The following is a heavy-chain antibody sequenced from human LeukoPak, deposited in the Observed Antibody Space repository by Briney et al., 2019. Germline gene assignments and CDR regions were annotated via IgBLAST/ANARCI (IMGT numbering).Heavy chain of an antibody. Sequence: PSETLSLTCAVYGGSFTAYYWTWIRQSPEKGLEWIGEATHSGSAHYNPSLKSRVTISVDTSKNQFSLKLNSVTAADTAVYYCARHDDFWSGEYYFGYWGQGTLVTVSS. CDR2: ATHSGSA. J-gene: IGHJ4*02. CDR3: ARHDDFWSGEYYFGY. D-gene: IGHD3-3*01. CDR1: GGSFTAYY. V-gene: IGHV4-34*01.